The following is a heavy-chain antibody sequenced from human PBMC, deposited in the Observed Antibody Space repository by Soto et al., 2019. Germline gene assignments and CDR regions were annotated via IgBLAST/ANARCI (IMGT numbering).Heavy chain of an antibody. CDR2: ISSTTNYK. Sequence: GGSLRLSCAASGLTFSSYSMNWVRQAPGKGLEWVSSISSTTNYKYYADSVKGRFTISRDNAKNSLYLQMNSLRAEDTAVYYCAATLIVVVPAATRGWFDPWGQGTLVTVSS. V-gene: IGHV3-21*01. CDR1: GLTFSSYS. J-gene: IGHJ5*02. D-gene: IGHD2-2*01. CDR3: AATLIVVVPAATRGWFDP.